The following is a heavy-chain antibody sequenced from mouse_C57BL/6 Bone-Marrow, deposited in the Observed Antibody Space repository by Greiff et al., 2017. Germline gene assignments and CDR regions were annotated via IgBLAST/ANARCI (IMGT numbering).Heavy chain of an antibody. J-gene: IGHJ3*01. CDR3: AIIALIYYYGSSRRFAY. CDR2: IHPSDSDT. V-gene: IGHV1-74*01. D-gene: IGHD1-1*01. Sequence: QVQLQQSGAELVKPGASVKVSCKASGYTFTSYWMHWVKQRPGQGLEWIGRIHPSDSDTNYNQKFKGKATLTVDKSSSTAYMQLSSLTSEDSAVYYCAIIALIYYYGSSRRFAYWGQGTLVTVSA. CDR1: GYTFTSYW.